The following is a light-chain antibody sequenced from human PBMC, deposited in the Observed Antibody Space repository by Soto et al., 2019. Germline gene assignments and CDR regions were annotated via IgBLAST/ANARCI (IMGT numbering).Light chain of an antibody. J-gene: IGKJ4*01. CDR3: QQYHKWPPFT. V-gene: IGKV3-15*01. Sequence: EIVMTQSPATLSMSPGERVSISCRASQTVSNNLAWYQQKPGEAPRLLIFGASTRAIGVAARFGGSGSGTEFTLTITILQAEDFAVYYCQQYHKWPPFTFGGGTVVEIK. CDR1: QTVSNN. CDR2: GAS.